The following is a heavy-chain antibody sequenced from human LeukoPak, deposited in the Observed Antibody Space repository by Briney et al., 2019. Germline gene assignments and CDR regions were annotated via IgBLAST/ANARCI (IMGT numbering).Heavy chain of an antibody. CDR3: ARAPHFFDTSGSRYYFDY. CDR2: IYYSGST. CDR1: GGSISSYY. D-gene: IGHD3-22*01. J-gene: IGHJ4*02. Sequence: SETLSLTCTVSGGSISSYYWSWIRQPPGKGLEWIGYIYYSGSTNYNPFLKSRVTISVDTSKNQFSLNLSSVTAADTAVYYCARAPHFFDTSGSRYYFDYWGQGALVTVSS. V-gene: IGHV4-59*12.